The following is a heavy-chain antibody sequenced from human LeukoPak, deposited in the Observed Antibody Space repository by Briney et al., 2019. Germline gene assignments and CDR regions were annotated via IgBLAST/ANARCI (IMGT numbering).Heavy chain of an antibody. J-gene: IGHJ6*03. Sequence: SETLSLTCTVSGGSISSYYWSWIRQPAGKGLEWIGRIYTSGSTNYNPSLKSRVTMSVDTSKNQFSLKLSSVTAADTAVYYCARVRTSPGYYYYYMDVWGKGTTVTVSS. D-gene: IGHD3-10*01. V-gene: IGHV4-4*07. CDR3: ARVRTSPGYYYYYMDV. CDR2: IYTSGST. CDR1: GGSISSYY.